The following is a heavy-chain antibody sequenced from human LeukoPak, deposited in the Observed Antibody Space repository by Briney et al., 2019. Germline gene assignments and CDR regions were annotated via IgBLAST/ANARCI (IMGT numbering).Heavy chain of an antibody. D-gene: IGHD1-7*01. V-gene: IGHV1-69*05. CDR1: GGTFSSYA. J-gene: IGHJ4*02. CDR2: IIPIFGTA. CDR3: ARGSNWNYALAY. Sequence: SVKVSCKASGGTFSSYAISWVRQAPGQGLEWMGGIIPIFGTANYAQKFQGRVTITTDESTSTAYMELSSLRSEDTAVYYCARGSNWNYALAYWGQGTLVTVSS.